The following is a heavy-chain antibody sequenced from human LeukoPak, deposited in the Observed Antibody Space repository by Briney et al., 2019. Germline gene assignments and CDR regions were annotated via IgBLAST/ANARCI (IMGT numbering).Heavy chain of an antibody. D-gene: IGHD5-12*01. CDR1: GYTFTGYY. J-gene: IGHJ4*02. CDR3: ARDPWATYSDYDSSY. CDR2: VNPNSGGT. V-gene: IGHV1-2*02. Sequence: ASVKVSCKASGYTFTGYYMHWVRQAPGQGLEWMGWVNPNSGGTKYAQKFQGRVTMTRDTSISTTYMELSRLRSDDTAVYYCARDPWATYSDYDSSYWGQGTLVTVSS.